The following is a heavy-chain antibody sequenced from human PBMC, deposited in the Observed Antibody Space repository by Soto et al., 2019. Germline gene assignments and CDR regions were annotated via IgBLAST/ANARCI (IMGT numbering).Heavy chain of an antibody. CDR2: IKQDETEK. V-gene: IGHV3-7*01. Sequence: GGSLRLSCAASGFTFSDYWMSWVRQAPGKGLEWVARIKQDETEKHYVESVKGRFAISRDNAKNSLFLQLNSLTAEDPATYYCARTGGFDYWGQGILVTVSS. CDR3: ARTGGFDY. J-gene: IGHJ4*02. D-gene: IGHD7-27*01. CDR1: GFTFSDYW.